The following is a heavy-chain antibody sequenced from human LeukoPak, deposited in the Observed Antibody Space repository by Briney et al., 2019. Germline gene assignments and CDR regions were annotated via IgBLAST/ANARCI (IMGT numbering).Heavy chain of an antibody. D-gene: IGHD4-17*01. V-gene: IGHV4-61*01. CDR3: ARLKATVSIHAYFDY. Sequence: SGTLSLTCAVSGGSISSSYYWTWIRQPPGKGLEWIGYIDHSGSTNYNPSLKSRVTISSDTSKNQFSLELSSVTAADTAVYYCARLKATVSIHAYFDYWGQGTLVTVSS. CDR2: IDHSGST. J-gene: IGHJ4*02. CDR1: GGSISSSYY.